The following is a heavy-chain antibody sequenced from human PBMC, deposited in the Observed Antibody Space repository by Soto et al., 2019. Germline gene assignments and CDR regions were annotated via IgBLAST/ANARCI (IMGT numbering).Heavy chain of an antibody. D-gene: IGHD3-9*01. V-gene: IGHV1-69*13. CDR2: FVPMFGSA. CDR3: AREDDTTGHYSWFDP. Sequence: SVKVSCKPSGVTFDSFTFSWVRQAPGQGLEWMGGFVPMFGSASVAQRFQGRVRITADASTGTGYMELSDLRSDDSAIYYCAREDDTTGHYSWFDPWGPGTLATVS. CDR1: GVTFDSFT. J-gene: IGHJ5*02.